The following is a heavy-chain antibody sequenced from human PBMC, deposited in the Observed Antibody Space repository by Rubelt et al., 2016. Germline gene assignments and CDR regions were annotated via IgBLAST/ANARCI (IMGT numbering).Heavy chain of an antibody. V-gene: IGHV4-34*01. CDR3: ARHVVVVVVAAIGSQMDV. CDR2: INHSGST. CDR1: GGSFSGYY. D-gene: IGHD2-15*01. Sequence: QVQLQQWGAGLLKPSETLSLTCAVYGGSFSGYYWSWIRQPPGKGLEWIGEINHSGSTNYNPSLKSRVTISVDTSKNQFSLKLSSVTAADTAVYYCARHVVVVVVAAIGSQMDVWGQGTTVTVSS. J-gene: IGHJ6*02.